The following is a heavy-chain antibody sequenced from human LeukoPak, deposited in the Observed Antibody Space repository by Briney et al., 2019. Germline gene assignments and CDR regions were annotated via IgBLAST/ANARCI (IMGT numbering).Heavy chain of an antibody. CDR3: TTRGGESSPLRY. CDR2: INPSSGVT. CDR1: GYTFTGYS. D-gene: IGHD3-10*01. V-gene: IGHV1-2*06. Sequence: VASVKVSCKASGYTFTGYSIQWVRRAPGQGLEWMGRINPSSGVTHYARKFQDSVTLTRDTSISTAYLEVNTLRSDDTAVYYCTTRGGESSPLRYWGQGTLVTVSS. J-gene: IGHJ4*02.